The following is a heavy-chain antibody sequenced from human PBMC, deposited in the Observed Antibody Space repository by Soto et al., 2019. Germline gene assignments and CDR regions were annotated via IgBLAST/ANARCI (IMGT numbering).Heavy chain of an antibody. CDR3: ARSRLVLWFRESYGMDV. J-gene: IGHJ6*02. CDR1: GYTFTSYG. V-gene: IGHV1-18*01. D-gene: IGHD3-10*01. Sequence: QVQLVQSGAEVKKPGASVKVSCKASGYTFTSYGIIWGRQAPGQGLEWMGWISAYNGNTNYAQKLQGRVTMTTVTSTITAYMERRSLRSDDTAVDYCARSRLVLWFRESYGMDVWGRGTTLTVSS. CDR2: ISAYNGNT.